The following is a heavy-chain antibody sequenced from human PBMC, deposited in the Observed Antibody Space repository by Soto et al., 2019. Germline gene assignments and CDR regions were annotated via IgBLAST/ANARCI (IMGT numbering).Heavy chain of an antibody. J-gene: IGHJ5*02. CDR1: GFTFSSYW. D-gene: IGHD6-13*01. CDR3: AREAIAAAGTSWFDP. Sequence: GGSLRLSCAASGFTFSSYWMGWVRQAPGKGLEWVANIKQDGSEKYYVDSVKGRFTISRDNAKNSLYLQMNSLRAEDTAVYYCAREAIAAAGTSWFDPWGQGTLVTVSS. CDR2: IKQDGSEK. V-gene: IGHV3-7*03.